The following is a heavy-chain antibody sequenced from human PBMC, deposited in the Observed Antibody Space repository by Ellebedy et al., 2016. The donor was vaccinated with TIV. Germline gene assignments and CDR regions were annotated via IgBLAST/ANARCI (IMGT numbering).Heavy chain of an antibody. CDR2: ISPSGGDT. J-gene: IGHJ5*02. Sequence: ASVKVSXXASGYTFTGYYMHWVRQAPGQGLEWMGWISPSGGDTNYAQKFQGRVAMTRDTSISTVYMELSGLRSHDTAVYYCARAMVRGGMFDPWGQGTLVTVSS. CDR1: GYTFTGYY. D-gene: IGHD3-10*01. V-gene: IGHV1-2*02. CDR3: ARAMVRGGMFDP.